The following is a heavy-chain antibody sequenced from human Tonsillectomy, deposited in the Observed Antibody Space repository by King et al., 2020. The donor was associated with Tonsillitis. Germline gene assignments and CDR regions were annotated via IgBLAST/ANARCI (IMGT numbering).Heavy chain of an antibody. CDR2: ISGSGGLK. J-gene: IGHJ6*03. V-gene: IGHV3-23*04. Sequence: VQLVESGGGLLQPGGSLRVSCAASGFTFSSYAMSWVRQAPGKGLEWVSGISGSGGLKYYADSWKGRLTVSRDNSKNTLYLQMNSMRAGDTALYYCAKESQYDFWGGYRFFSMDVWGKGTTVTVSS. CDR3: AKESQYDFWGGYRFFSMDV. CDR1: GFTFSSYA. D-gene: IGHD3-3*01.